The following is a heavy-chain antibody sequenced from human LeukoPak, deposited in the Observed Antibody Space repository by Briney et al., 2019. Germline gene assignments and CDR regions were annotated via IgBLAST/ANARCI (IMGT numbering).Heavy chain of an antibody. CDR2: IKEDGSEK. CDR3: ARDRTGGYFDY. V-gene: IGHV3-7*03. D-gene: IGHD4-23*01. Sequence: GGSLRLSCAASGLTFSNYWMSWVRQAPGKGLEWVANIKEDGSEKYYVDSMKGRFTISRDNAKNSLYLQMSSLRVEDTAEYYCARDRTGGYFDYWGQGTLVTVSS. J-gene: IGHJ4*02. CDR1: GLTFSNYW.